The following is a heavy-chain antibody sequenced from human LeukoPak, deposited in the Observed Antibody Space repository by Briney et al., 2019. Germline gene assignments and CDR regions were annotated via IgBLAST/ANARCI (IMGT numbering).Heavy chain of an antibody. CDR1: GGSIRGSY. Sequence: SETLSLTCTVSGGSIRGSYWSWVRQPPGKGLEWVGFVYNGRSANYNPSLKSRLTMSLNTSKNQFSLRLNSLTTADTAVYYCARDPGFGELLSVGYFDLWGRGILVTVS. CDR2: VYNGRSA. D-gene: IGHD3-10*01. CDR3: ARDPGFGELLSVGYFDL. V-gene: IGHV4-59*01. J-gene: IGHJ2*01.